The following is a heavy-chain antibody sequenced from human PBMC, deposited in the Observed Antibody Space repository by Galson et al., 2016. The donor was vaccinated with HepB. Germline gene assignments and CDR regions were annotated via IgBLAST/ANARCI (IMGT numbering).Heavy chain of an antibody. J-gene: IGHJ4*02. CDR3: ASSYLLGRGFGS. CDR1: GDSVSSNSAG. D-gene: IGHD7-27*01. CDR2: TYYRSVWHF. V-gene: IGHV6-1*01. Sequence: CAISGDSVSSNSAGWYWIRQSPSRGLEWLGRTYYRSVWHFDYAESVKSRITINPATAKNQFSLQLNSVTPEDTAIYYCASSYLLGRGFGSWGQGTLVTVSS.